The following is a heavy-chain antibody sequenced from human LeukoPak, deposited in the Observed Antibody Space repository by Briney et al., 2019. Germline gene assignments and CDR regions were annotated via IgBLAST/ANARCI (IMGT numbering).Heavy chain of an antibody. CDR3: ARHGRYFDY. V-gene: IGHV4-34*01. D-gene: IGHD2-8*01. CDR1: GGSFTAYY. J-gene: IGHJ4*02. Sequence: SETLSLTCAVYGGSFTAYYWNWIRQPPGKGLQWIGEINHSGRTNYNPSLKSRYTISVDTSTNQFSLKLSSVTAADSGVYYCARHGRYFDYWGQGTLVTVSS. CDR2: INHSGRT.